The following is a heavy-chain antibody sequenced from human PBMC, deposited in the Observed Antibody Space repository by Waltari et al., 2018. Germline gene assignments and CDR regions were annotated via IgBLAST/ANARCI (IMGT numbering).Heavy chain of an antibody. CDR3: ARSRPRGVIATPGAFDI. V-gene: IGHV1-69*06. CDR1: FSSYA. D-gene: IGHD2-21*01. J-gene: IGHJ3*02. Sequence: FSSYAISWVRQAPGQGLEWMGGIIPIFGTANYAQKFQGRVTITADKSTSTAYMELSSLRSEDTAVYYCARSRPRGVIATPGAFDIWGQGTMVTVSS. CDR2: IIPIFGTA.